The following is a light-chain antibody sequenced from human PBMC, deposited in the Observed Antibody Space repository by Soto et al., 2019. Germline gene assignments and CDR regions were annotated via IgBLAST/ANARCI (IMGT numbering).Light chain of an antibody. V-gene: IGLV2-14*01. J-gene: IGLJ1*01. CDR3: TSYRSGRTRV. CDR2: EVS. Sequence: QSVLPQPASVSGSPGQSITISCTGTSSDYVSWFQYHPGKAPKLMIYEVSYRPSGVSNRFSGSKSGDTASLTISGLQADDEADYYCTSYRSGRTRVFGSGTKVTVL. CDR1: SSDY.